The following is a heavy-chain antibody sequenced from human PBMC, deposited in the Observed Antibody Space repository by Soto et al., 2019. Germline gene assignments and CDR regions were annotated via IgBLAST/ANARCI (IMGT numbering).Heavy chain of an antibody. V-gene: IGHV3-74*01. Sequence: PGGPLRLSCTVSGFAFSSYGLHWGRKAPGKGLVWVSRINSDGSSTSYADSAKGRFTISRDNAKNTLYLPMNSLRAEDRAVYYCARFLFAPGTAFFTYWGQETRVTVS. CDR3: ARFLFAPGTAFFTY. CDR1: GFAFSSYG. D-gene: IGHD6-13*01. J-gene: IGHJ4*02. CDR2: INSDGSST.